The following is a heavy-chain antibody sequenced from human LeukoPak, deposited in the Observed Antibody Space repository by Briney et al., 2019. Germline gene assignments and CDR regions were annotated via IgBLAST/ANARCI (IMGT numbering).Heavy chain of an antibody. J-gene: IGHJ4*02. CDR1: GYTFTSYA. Sequence: ASVKVSCKASGYTFTSYAMHWVRQAPGQRLEWMGWINAGNGNTKYSQKFQGRVTITRDTSASTAYMELSSLRSEDTAVYYCARQKIAVAGPYYFDYWGQGTLVSVSS. CDR2: INAGNGNT. D-gene: IGHD6-19*01. V-gene: IGHV1-3*01. CDR3: ARQKIAVAGPYYFDY.